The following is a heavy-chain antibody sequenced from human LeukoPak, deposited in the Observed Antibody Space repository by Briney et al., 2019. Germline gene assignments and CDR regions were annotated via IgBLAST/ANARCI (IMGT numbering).Heavy chain of an antibody. CDR3: ARGAGGLRGVIITPYYYYYGMDV. Sequence: ASVKVSCKASGYTFTSYDINWVRQATGQGLEWMGWMNPNSGNTGYAQKFQGRVTMTRNTSISTAYMELSSLRSEDTAVYYCARGAGGLRGVIITPYYYYYGMDVWGQGTTVTVSS. CDR2: MNPNSGNT. CDR1: GYTFTSYD. D-gene: IGHD3-10*01. V-gene: IGHV1-8*01. J-gene: IGHJ6*02.